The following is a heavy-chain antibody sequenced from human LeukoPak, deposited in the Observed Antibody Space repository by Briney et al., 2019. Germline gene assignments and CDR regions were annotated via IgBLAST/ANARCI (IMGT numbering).Heavy chain of an antibody. D-gene: IGHD3-10*01. J-gene: IGHJ4*02. CDR3: AREGRKRSNPTSGAYYYGSGSYIDY. V-gene: IGHV1-2*02. CDR2: INPNSGGT. Sequence: ASVKVSCKVSGYTLTELSMHWVRQAPGQGLEWMGWINPNSGGTNYAQKFQGRVTMTRDTSISTAYMELSRLRSDDTAVYYCAREGRKRSNPTSGAYYYGSGSYIDYWGQGTLVTISS. CDR1: GYTLTELS.